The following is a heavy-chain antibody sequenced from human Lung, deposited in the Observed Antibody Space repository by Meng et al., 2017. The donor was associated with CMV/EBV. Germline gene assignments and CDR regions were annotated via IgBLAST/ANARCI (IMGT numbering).Heavy chain of an antibody. J-gene: IGHJ4*02. CDR1: GGSISSSTYY. CDR2: LYYSGST. CDR3: ARGDSGSYYFDY. V-gene: IGHV4-39*07. D-gene: IGHD1-26*01. Sequence: SETLSLTXTVSGGSISSSTYYWGWVRQPPGKGLEWIGSLYYSGSTYYNPSLKSRVTISVDTSMNQFSLKLSSVTAADTAMYYCARGDSGSYYFDYWGQGTRVTCSS.